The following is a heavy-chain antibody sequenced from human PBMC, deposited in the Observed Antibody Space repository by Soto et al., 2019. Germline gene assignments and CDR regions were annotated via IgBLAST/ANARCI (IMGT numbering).Heavy chain of an antibody. Sequence: GGSLRLSCAASGFNFRDYHMSWIRQAPGKGLEWVAYISNSGNTVYYADSVKGRFTISRDNDGNSLFLQVNSLRADDTAVYSCVAVLSRGDHYFDHWGQGTLVTVSS. D-gene: IGHD4-17*01. CDR2: ISNSGNTV. CDR1: GFNFRDYH. J-gene: IGHJ4*02. V-gene: IGHV3-11*01. CDR3: VAVLSRGDHYFDH.